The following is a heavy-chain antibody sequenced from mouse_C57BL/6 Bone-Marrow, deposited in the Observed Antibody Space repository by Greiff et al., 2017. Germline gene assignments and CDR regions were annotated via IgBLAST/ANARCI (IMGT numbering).Heavy chain of an antibody. CDR3: TRAQRGLLLRLDY. J-gene: IGHJ2*01. D-gene: IGHD2-4*01. CDR2: ISSGGDYI. Sequence: EVKLMESGEGLVKPGGSLKLSCAASGFTFSSYAMSWVRQTPEKRLEWVAYISSGGDYIYYADTVKGRFTISRDNARNTLYLQMSGLKSEDTGMYECTRAQRGLLLRLDYWGQGTTLTVSS. CDR1: GFTFSSYA. V-gene: IGHV5-9-1*02.